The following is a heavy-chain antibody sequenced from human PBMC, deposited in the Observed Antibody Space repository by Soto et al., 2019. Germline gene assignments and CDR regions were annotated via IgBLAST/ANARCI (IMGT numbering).Heavy chain of an antibody. D-gene: IGHD1-26*01. V-gene: IGHV4-39*07. Sequence: SETQSLTCTVSGGSISSSSYYWGWIRQPPGKGLEWIGSIYYSGSTYYNPSLKSRVTISVDTSKNQFSLKLSSVTAADTAVYYCARASLEWELPSFDYWGQGTLVTVSS. J-gene: IGHJ4*02. CDR3: ARASLEWELPSFDY. CDR2: IYYSGST. CDR1: GGSISSSSYY.